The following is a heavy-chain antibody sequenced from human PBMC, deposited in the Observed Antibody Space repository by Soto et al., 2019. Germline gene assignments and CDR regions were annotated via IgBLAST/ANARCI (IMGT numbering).Heavy chain of an antibody. V-gene: IGHV3-23*01. CDR3: AKRPCGNAAGPFDI. Sequence: GGSLRLSCAASEFTLINYAMSWVRQAPGKGLEFVSSITGSRGSTYYEDSVKGRFTISRDHSKDTLYLQMNSLRAEDTAVYYCAKRPCGNAAGPFDIWGLGTMVTVSS. J-gene: IGHJ3*02. CDR2: ITGSRGST. D-gene: IGHD2-21*01. CDR1: EFTLINYA.